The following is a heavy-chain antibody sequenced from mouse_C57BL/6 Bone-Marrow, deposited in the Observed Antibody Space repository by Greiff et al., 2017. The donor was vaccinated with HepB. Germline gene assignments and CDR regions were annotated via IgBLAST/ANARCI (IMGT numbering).Heavy chain of an antibody. CDR3: AIYYYGSKDWYFDV. V-gene: IGHV1-64*01. CDR2: IHPNSGRT. CDR1: GYTFTSYW. Sequence: VQLQQPGAELVKPGASVKLSCKASGYTFTSYWMHWVKQRPGQGLEWIGMIHPNSGRTNYNEKFKSKATLTVDKSSRTAYMQLSSLTSEDSAVYYCAIYYYGSKDWYFDVWGTGTTVTVSS. D-gene: IGHD1-1*01. J-gene: IGHJ1*03.